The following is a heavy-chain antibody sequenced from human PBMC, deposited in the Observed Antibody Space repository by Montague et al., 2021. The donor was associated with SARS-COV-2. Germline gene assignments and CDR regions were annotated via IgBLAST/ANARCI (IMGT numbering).Heavy chain of an antibody. CDR2: IYYSGST. CDR1: GASISNGGYT. V-gene: IGHV4-31*11. CDR3: ARARRGSGSGSYFDILVNWFDP. Sequence: TLSLTCAVSGASISNGGYTWSWIRRPPGKGLEWIGYIYYSGSTYYNPSLKSRVTISVDTSKNQFSLKLSSVTAADTAVYYCARARRGSGSGSYFDILVNWFDPWGQGTLVTVSS. J-gene: IGHJ5*02. D-gene: IGHD3-10*01.